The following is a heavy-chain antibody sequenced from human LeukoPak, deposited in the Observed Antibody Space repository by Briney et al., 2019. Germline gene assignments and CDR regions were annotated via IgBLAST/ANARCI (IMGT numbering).Heavy chain of an antibody. V-gene: IGHV3-30*03. CDR1: GFTFSSYG. CDR3: ATVVGRSSAPYFDY. CDR2: ISYDGSNK. D-gene: IGHD6-6*01. Sequence: GGSLRLSCAASGFTFSSYGMHWVRQAPGKGLEWVAVISYDGSNKYYADSVKGRFTISRDNSKNTLYLQMNSLRAEDTAVYYCATVVGRSSAPYFDYWGQGTLVTVSS. J-gene: IGHJ4*02.